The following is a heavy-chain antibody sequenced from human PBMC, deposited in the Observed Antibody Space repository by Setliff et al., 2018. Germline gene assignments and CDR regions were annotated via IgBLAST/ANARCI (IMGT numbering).Heavy chain of an antibody. CDR1: GGTFQNYG. CDR2: IIPIFGTT. V-gene: IGHV1-69*13. D-gene: IGHD2-21*01. J-gene: IGHJ6*03. CDR3: ARVLGVDFQYYYLDI. Sequence: SVKVSCKASGGTFQNYGLTWVRQAPGQGLEWMGGIIPIFGTTNYAHSFKGRVTFTADDSTSTAYMYLSRLTSEDTAVYYCARVLGVDFQYYYLDIWGKGTTVTVSS.